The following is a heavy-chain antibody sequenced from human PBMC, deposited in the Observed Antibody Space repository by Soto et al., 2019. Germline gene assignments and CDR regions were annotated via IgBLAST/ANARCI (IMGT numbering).Heavy chain of an antibody. Sequence: TGGSLRLSCAASGFTFSSYAMSWVRQAPGKGLEWVSAISGSGGSTYYADSVKGRFTISRDNSKNTLYLQMNSLRAEDTAVYYCAKDPIAAAGYHKYYYYGMDVWGQGTTVTVSS. J-gene: IGHJ6*02. V-gene: IGHV3-23*01. CDR2: ISGSGGST. CDR3: AKDPIAAAGYHKYYYYGMDV. D-gene: IGHD6-13*01. CDR1: GFTFSSYA.